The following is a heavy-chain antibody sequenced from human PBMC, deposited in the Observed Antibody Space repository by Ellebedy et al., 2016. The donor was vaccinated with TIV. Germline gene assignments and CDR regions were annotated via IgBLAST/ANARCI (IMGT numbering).Heavy chain of an antibody. Sequence: AASVKISCKASAGTFSSYAISWVRQAPGQGLEWMGGIIPIFGTANYAQKFQGRVTTTADESTSTAYMELSSLRSEDTAVYYCARSLPGNMIVGEEGRYGMDVWGQGTTVTVSS. D-gene: IGHD3-22*01. CDR2: IIPIFGTA. J-gene: IGHJ6*02. CDR1: AGTFSSYA. CDR3: ARSLPGNMIVGEEGRYGMDV. V-gene: IGHV1-69*13.